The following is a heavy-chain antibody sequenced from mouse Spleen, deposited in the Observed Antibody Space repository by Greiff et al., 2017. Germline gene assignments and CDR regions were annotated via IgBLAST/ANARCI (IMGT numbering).Heavy chain of an antibody. V-gene: IGHV1-80*01. Sequence: QVQLQQSGAELVKPGASVKISCKASGYAFSSYWMNWVKQRPGKGLEWIGQIYPGDGDTNYNGKFKGKATLTADKSSSTAYMQLSSLTSEDSAVYFCARHYYRYDVDYYAMDYWGQGTSVTVSS. J-gene: IGHJ4*01. CDR1: GYAFSSYW. CDR3: ARHYYRYDVDYYAMDY. CDR2: IYPGDGDT. D-gene: IGHD2-14*01.